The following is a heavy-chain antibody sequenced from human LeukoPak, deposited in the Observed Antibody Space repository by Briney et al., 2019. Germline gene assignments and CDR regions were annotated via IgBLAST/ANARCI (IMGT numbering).Heavy chain of an antibody. CDR2: IYPSGSDT. CDR3: ARGSGWFDY. V-gene: IGHV5-51*01. Sequence: GESLKISCQVSGYSFTSYWIGWVRQMPGKGLEWMGIIYPSGSDTRYSPSFQGQVTISADKSINTAYLQWSNLKASDTAMYYCARGSGWFDYWGQGTLVTVSS. CDR1: GYSFTSYW. J-gene: IGHJ4*02. D-gene: IGHD6-19*01.